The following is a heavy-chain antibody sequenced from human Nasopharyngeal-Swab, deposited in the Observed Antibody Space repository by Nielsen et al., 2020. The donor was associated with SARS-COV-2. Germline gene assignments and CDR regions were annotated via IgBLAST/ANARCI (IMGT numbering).Heavy chain of an antibody. Sequence: SLKISCAASGFTFDDYAMHWVRQAPGKGLEWVSGISWNSGSIGYADSVKGRFTISRDNAKNSLYLQMNSLRAEDAAVYYCAISSGYYYPGFDYWGQGTLVTVSS. D-gene: IGHD3-22*01. V-gene: IGHV3-9*01. CDR3: AISSGYYYPGFDY. CDR1: GFTFDDYA. CDR2: ISWNSGSI. J-gene: IGHJ4*02.